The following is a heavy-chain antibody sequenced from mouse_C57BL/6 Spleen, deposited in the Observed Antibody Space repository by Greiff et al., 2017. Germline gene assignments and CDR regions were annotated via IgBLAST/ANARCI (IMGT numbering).Heavy chain of an antibody. CDR3: AREASYDQNVPWFAY. CDR1: GFSLTSYG. V-gene: IGHV2-2*01. D-gene: IGHD2-14*01. CDR2: IWSGGST. J-gene: IGHJ3*01. Sequence: QVQLQQSGPGLVQPSQSLFITCTVSGFSLTSYGVHWVRQSPGKGLEWLGVIWSGGSTDYNAAFISRLSISKDNSKSKVFFKMNSLQADDTAIYYCAREASYDQNVPWFAYWGQWTLVTVSA.